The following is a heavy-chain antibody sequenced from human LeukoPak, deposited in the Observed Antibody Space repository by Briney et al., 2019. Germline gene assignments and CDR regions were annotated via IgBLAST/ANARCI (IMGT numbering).Heavy chain of an antibody. CDR2: IIPIFGTA. CDR3: ARDQVYDFWSGYYV. CDR1: GGTFSSYA. D-gene: IGHD3-3*01. Sequence: SVKVSCKASGGTFSSYAISWMRQAPGQGLEWMGGIIPIFGTANYAQKFQGRVTITTDESTSTAYMELSSLRSEDTAAYSCARDQVYDFWSGYYVWGQGPLVTVSS. J-gene: IGHJ4*02. V-gene: IGHV1-69*05.